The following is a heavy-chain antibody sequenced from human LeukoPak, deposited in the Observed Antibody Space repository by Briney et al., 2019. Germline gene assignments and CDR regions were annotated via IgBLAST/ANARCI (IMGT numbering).Heavy chain of an antibody. CDR3: ASPRDGYNSFDY. V-gene: IGHV4-59*01. CDR2: IYYSGST. J-gene: IGHJ4*02. D-gene: IGHD5-24*01. CDR1: GGSISSYY. Sequence: SATLSLTCTASGGSISSYYCSWIRKPPEKRLEWIGYIYYSGSTNYNPSLNSRVTISVDTSNNQLSLKLSTVTAADTAVYYCASPRDGYNSFDYWGQVTLVTVSS.